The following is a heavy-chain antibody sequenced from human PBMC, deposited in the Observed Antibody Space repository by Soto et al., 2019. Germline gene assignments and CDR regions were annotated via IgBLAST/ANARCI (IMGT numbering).Heavy chain of an antibody. Sequence: EVQLVESGGGLVQPGGSLRLSCAASEFTFSSYAMHWVRQAPGKGLEDISAISSSGGSTYYANSVKGRFTISRDNSKNTLYLQMGSLRAEDMAVYYWARGAYGSGSFYLFWGQGTLVTVSS. CDR3: ARGAYGSGSFYLF. D-gene: IGHD3-10*01. CDR2: ISSSGGST. V-gene: IGHV3-64*01. CDR1: EFTFSSYA. J-gene: IGHJ4*02.